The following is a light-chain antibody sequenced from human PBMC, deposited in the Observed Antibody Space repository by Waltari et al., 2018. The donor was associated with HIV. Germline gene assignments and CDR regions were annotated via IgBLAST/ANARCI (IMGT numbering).Light chain of an antibody. Sequence: VSWPVDHPGKALNVIIYEFNKRPSGISNRFSGSKSGNTTSLTISGLQAEDEADYDCNSYTSSSTLVFGGGTKLTVL. CDR2: EFN. V-gene: IGLV2-14*01. J-gene: IGLJ2*01. CDR3: NSYTSSSTLV.